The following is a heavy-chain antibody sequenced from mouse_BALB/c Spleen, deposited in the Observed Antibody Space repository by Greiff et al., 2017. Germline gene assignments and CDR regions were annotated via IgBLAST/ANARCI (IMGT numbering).Heavy chain of an antibody. D-gene: IGHD2-4*01. V-gene: IGHV1-15*01. CDR2: IDPETGGT. J-gene: IGHJ3*01. CDR3: TNYDYDGAWFAY. Sequence: QVQLQQSGAELVRPGASVTLSCKASGYTFTDYEMHWVKQTPVHGLEWIGAIDPETGGTAYNQKFKGKATLTADKSSSTAYMELRSLTSEDSAVYYCTNYDYDGAWFAYWGQGTLVTVAA. CDR1: GYTFTDYE.